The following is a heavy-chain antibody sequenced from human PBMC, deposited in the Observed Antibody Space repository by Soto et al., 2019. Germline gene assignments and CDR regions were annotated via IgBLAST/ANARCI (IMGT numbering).Heavy chain of an antibody. V-gene: IGHV3-23*01. Sequence: EVQLLESGGGLGQPGGSLRLSCEASGFTFWNYAMTWVRQAPGKGPEWVSSISRNGDRTYYVDSVKGRFIISRDNSENTLFLQMDSLRAEDAAIYYCVKDWSGEKCPCMDVWGQVTTVTVSS. J-gene: IGHJ6*01. CDR1: GFTFWNYA. CDR2: ISRNGDRT. D-gene: IGHD3-3*01. CDR3: VKDWSGEKCPCMDV.